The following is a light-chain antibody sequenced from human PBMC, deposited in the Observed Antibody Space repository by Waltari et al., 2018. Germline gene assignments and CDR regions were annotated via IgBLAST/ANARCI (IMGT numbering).Light chain of an antibody. V-gene: IGKV1-6*01. CDR3: QQFNASPRT. CDR1: QDIRND. J-gene: IGKJ1*01. CDR2: TAS. Sequence: AIQMTQSPSSLSASVGDTVTITCRASQDIRNDLGWYQQRPGKAPKLLIYTASSLQSGVPSRFSGSGSGTDFTLTISSLQPEDIATYYCQQFNASPRTFGQGTNVEIK.